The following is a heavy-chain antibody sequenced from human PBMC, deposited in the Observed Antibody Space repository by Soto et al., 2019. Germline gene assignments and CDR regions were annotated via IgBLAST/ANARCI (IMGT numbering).Heavy chain of an antibody. V-gene: IGHV1-69*13. CDR2: IIPIFGTA. D-gene: IGHD2-15*01. J-gene: IGHJ6*02. CDR3: ARGNVVAAYYYYGMDV. CDR1: GGTFSSYA. Sequence: SVKVSCKASGGTFSSYAISWVRQAPGQGLEWMGGIIPIFGTANYAQKFQGRVTITADESTSTAYMELSSLRSEDTAVYYCARGNVVAAYYYYGMDVWGQGTTVTVSS.